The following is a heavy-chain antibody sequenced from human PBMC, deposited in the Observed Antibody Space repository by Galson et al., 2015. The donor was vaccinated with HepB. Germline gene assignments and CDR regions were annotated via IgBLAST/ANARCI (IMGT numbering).Heavy chain of an antibody. V-gene: IGHV3-33*01. J-gene: IGHJ4*02. CDR2: IWYDGSNK. CDR1: GFTFSSYG. Sequence: SLRLSCAASGFTFSSYGMHWVRQAPGKGLEWVAVIWYDGSNKYYADSVKGRFTISRDNSKNTLYLQMNSLRAEDTAVYYCARVPHPYSSSWYGIDCWGQGTLVTVSS. D-gene: IGHD6-13*01. CDR3: ARVPHPYSSSWYGIDC.